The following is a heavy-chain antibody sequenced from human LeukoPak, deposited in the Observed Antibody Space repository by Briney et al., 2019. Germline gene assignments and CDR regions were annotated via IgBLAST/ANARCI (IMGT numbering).Heavy chain of an antibody. CDR1: GFTFINFG. V-gene: IGHV3-33*01. CDR2: VWYDGNNK. Sequence: GGSLRLSCAASGFTFINFGMHWVRQAPGKGPEWVAIVWYDGNNKYYADSVKGRFTISRDNSKNTPYLQMNSLRAEDTAVFYCASRLLWFGDYWGQGTLVTVSS. D-gene: IGHD3-10*01. J-gene: IGHJ4*02. CDR3: ASRLLWFGDY.